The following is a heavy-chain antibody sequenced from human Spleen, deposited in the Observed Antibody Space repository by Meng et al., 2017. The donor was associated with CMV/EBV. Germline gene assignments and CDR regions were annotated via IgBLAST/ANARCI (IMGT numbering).Heavy chain of an antibody. CDR3: ARNYVGPSTRYFDL. Sequence: SGFRFSDYYMSWIRQAPGKGPEWLSYISTSGSITKYADSVKGRFTISRDDAKNSLYLQMNSLRAEDTAVYYCARNYVGPSTRYFDLWGRGTLVTVSS. CDR2: ISTSGSIT. J-gene: IGHJ2*01. CDR1: GFRFSDYY. V-gene: IGHV3-11*04. D-gene: IGHD1-26*01.